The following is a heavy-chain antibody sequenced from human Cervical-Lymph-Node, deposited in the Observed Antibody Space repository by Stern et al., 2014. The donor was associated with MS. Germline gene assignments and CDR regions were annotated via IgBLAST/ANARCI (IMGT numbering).Heavy chain of an antibody. CDR2: IFPGGADI. J-gene: IGHJ4*02. CDR3: ARQRYFDY. CDR1: GYTFTSYW. Sequence: EVQLVQSGPEVKRPGESLKISCQASGYTFTSYWIGWVRQMPGKGLERIAIIFPGGADIRYSPSFQGQVTISADKSSSTAYLQWNNRKASDTAIYYCARQRYFDYWGQGTLVTVSS. V-gene: IGHV5-51*01.